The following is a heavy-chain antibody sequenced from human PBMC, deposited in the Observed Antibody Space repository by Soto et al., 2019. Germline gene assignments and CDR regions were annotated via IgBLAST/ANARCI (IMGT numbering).Heavy chain of an antibody. CDR1: GFTFDDYA. CDR2: ISWNSGSI. CDR3: AKELRNHHYGLAV. Sequence: PGGSLRLSCAASGFTFDDYAMHWVRQAPGKGLEWVSGISWNSGSIGYADSVKGRFTISRDNAKNSLYLQMNSLRAEDTALYYWAKELRNHHYGLAVWGQGTTVTVSS. J-gene: IGHJ6*02. V-gene: IGHV3-9*01. D-gene: IGHD4-17*01.